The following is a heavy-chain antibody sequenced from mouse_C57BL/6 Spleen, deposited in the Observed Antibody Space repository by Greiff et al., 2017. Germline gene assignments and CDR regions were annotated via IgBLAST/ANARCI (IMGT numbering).Heavy chain of an antibody. D-gene: IGHD2-5*01. CDR1: GFSLRTLGMG. J-gene: IGHJ1*03. CDR3: ARVYYSNYEGYFDV. CDR2: IWWDDDK. Sequence: QVTLKVSGPGILPPSQTLSLTCSFSGFSLRTLGMGVGWIRQPSGKGLEWLAHIWWDDDKYYNPALKGRLTSSKDTSKHQVFLKIANVDTADTDTYYCARVYYSNYEGYFDVWGTGTTVTVSS. V-gene: IGHV8-8*01.